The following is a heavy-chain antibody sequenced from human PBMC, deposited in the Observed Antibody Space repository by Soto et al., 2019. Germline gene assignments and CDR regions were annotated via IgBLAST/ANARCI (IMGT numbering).Heavy chain of an antibody. Sequence: GGSLRLSCAASGFTFSSYAMHWVRQAPGKGLEWVAVISYDGSNKYYADSVKGRFTISRDNSKNTLYLQMNSLRAEDTAVYYCAKSRRMRSGYYFFRDFDYWGQGTLVTVSS. V-gene: IGHV3-30-3*02. J-gene: IGHJ4*02. CDR3: AKSRRMRSGYYFFRDFDY. CDR1: GFTFSSYA. D-gene: IGHD3-22*01. CDR2: ISYDGSNK.